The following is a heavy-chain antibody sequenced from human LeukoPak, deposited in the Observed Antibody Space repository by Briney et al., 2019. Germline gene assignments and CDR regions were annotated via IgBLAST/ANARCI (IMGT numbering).Heavy chain of an antibody. CDR2: ISSSGSTI. Sequence: GGSLRLSCAASGFTFSSYEMNWVRQAPGKGLEWVSYISSSGSTIYYADSVKGRFTISRDNAKNSLYLQMNSLRAEDTAVYYCARDGVGHPRQFDYWGQGTLVTVSS. CDR3: ARDGVGHPRQFDY. D-gene: IGHD3-16*01. V-gene: IGHV3-48*03. J-gene: IGHJ4*02. CDR1: GFTFSSYE.